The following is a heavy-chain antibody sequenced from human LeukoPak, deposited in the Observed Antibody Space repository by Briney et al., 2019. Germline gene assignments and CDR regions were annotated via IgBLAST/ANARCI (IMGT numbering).Heavy chain of an antibody. J-gene: IGHJ4*02. CDR2: ISGSDGSR. Sequence: GGSLRLSRAASGFPFSRYAMRWSRQTPEWGMKWVSVISGSDGSRYYADSVKGRFTISRDDSRNTVYLQMNNLRAEDTAVYYCAKQVSCDTTTCYSGMPPDYWGQGTLVTVSS. V-gene: IGHV3-23*01. CDR1: GFPFSRYA. CDR3: AKQVSCDTTTCYSGMPPDY. D-gene: IGHD2/OR15-2a*01.